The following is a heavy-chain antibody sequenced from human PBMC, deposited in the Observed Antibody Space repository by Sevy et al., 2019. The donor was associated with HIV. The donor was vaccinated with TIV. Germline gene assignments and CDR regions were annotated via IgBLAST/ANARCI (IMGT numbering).Heavy chain of an antibody. CDR1: GFTFSSYD. CDR3: ATRGKATDYVIDD. Sequence: GGSLRLSCEASGFTFSSYDMNWVRQAPGKGLEWVSFISSSGSTISYADSVTGGFTISRGNDKNSLYLQMNSLRAEDKAVYYCATRGKATDYVIDDWGQGTLVTVSS. V-gene: IGHV3-48*03. D-gene: IGHD4-17*01. J-gene: IGHJ4*02. CDR2: ISSSGSTI.